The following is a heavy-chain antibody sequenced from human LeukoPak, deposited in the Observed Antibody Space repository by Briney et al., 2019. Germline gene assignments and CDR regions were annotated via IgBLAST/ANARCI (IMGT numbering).Heavy chain of an antibody. J-gene: IGHJ4*02. CDR3: AKGGCRGTCNPLAY. Sequence: GGSLRLSCAASGFTFSSYSMNWVRQAPGKGLEWISSSGDSDGSTYYADSLKGRFTISRDNSKNTLYLQMNNLRAEDTAVYYCAKGGCRGTCNPLAYWGQGALVTVSP. D-gene: IGHD2-15*01. CDR1: GFTFSSYS. V-gene: IGHV3-23*01. CDR2: SGDSDGST.